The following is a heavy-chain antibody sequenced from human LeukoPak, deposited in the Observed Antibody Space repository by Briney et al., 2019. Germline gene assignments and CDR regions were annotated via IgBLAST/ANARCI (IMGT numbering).Heavy chain of an antibody. J-gene: IGHJ5*02. CDR2: INPNSGGT. Sequence: ASVEVSCKASGYTFTGYYMHWVRQAPGQGLEWMGWINPNSGGTDYAQNFQGRVTMTRDTSISTAYMELIRLRPDDTAVYYCARLYYYDNSGYKYNWFDPWGQGTLVTVSS. V-gene: IGHV1-2*02. CDR3: ARLYYYDNSGYKYNWFDP. CDR1: GYTFTGYY. D-gene: IGHD3-22*01.